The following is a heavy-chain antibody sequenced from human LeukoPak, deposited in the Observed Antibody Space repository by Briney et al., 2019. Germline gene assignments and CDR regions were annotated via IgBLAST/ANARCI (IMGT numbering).Heavy chain of an antibody. CDR2: IYYSGST. D-gene: IGHD6-6*01. J-gene: IGHJ2*01. Sequence: KPSQTLSLTCTVSGGSISSGDYYWSWIRQPPGKGLEWIGYIYYSGSTYYNPSLKSRVTISVDTSKNQFSLKLSSVAAADTAVYYCAREGPRSIAARPSYFDLWGRGTLVTVSS. CDR3: AREGPRSIAARPSYFDL. CDR1: GGSISSGDYY. V-gene: IGHV4-30-4*08.